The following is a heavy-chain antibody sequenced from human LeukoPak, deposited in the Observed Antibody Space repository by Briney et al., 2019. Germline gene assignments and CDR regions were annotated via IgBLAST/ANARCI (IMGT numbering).Heavy chain of an antibody. CDR1: GYIFTTYA. CDR3: AREFKPPGMSMIADFYGMDV. Sequence: ASGKVSCKASGYIFTTYAITWVRQAPGQGLEWMGGISAFNGSANYAQKFQGRVTLTTDTSTRTAYMELRSLRSDDTAVYFCAREFKPPGMSMIADFYGMDVWGQGTTVTVSS. J-gene: IGHJ6*02. D-gene: IGHD3-22*01. V-gene: IGHV1-18*01. CDR2: ISAFNGSA.